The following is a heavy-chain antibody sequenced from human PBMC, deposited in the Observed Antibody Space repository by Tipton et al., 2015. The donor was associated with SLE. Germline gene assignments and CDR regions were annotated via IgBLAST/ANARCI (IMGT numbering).Heavy chain of an antibody. D-gene: IGHD3-16*01. CDR3: AKDHGGAPARNAFDI. J-gene: IGHJ3*02. Sequence: GSLRLFCAASGFTFSSYAMSWVRQAPGKGLEWVSAISGSGGSTYYADSVKGRFTISRDNSKNTLYLQMNSLRAEDTAVYYCAKDHGGAPARNAFDIWGQGTMVTVSS. CDR1: GFTFSSYA. V-gene: IGHV3-23*01. CDR2: ISGSGGST.